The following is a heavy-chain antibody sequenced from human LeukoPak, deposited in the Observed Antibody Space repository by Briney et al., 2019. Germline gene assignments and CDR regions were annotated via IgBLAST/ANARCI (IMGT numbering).Heavy chain of an antibody. CDR2: IYYSGST. CDR1: GGSMSSYY. D-gene: IGHD6-13*01. Sequence: PSETLSLTCTVSGGSMSSYYWSWIRQPPGKGLEWIGYIYYSGSTKYNPSLKSRVTISVDTSKNQFSLKLSSVTAADTAVYYCARQQLSQLYYFDNWGQGTLVTVSS. CDR3: ARQQLSQLYYFDN. V-gene: IGHV4-59*01. J-gene: IGHJ4*02.